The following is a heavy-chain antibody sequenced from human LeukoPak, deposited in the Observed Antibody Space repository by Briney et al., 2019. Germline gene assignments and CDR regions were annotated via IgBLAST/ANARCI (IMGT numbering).Heavy chain of an antibody. J-gene: IGHJ3*02. D-gene: IGHD3-22*01. Sequence: SVTLSLTCTVSGASISSGCYYWSWIRQPAGKGLEWIRRIYTSGSTNYNPSLKSRVTISVDTSKNQFTVKLSSVTAAVTAVYYCARDFTYYYDSSAGDAFDIWGQGTMVTVSS. CDR3: ARDFTYYYDSSAGDAFDI. CDR1: GASISSGCYY. CDR2: IYTSGST. V-gene: IGHV4-61*02.